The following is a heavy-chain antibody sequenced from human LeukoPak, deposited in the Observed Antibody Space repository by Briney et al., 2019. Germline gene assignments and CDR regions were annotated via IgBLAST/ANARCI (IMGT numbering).Heavy chain of an antibody. Sequence: ASVKVSCKASGYTFTSYAMHWVRQAPGQRLEWMGWINAGNGNTKYSQKFQGRVTITRDTSASTAYMELSSLRSEDTAVYYCARSQRRFLEWSFRPNWFDPWGQGTLVTVSS. CDR3: ARSQRRFLEWSFRPNWFDP. V-gene: IGHV1-3*01. J-gene: IGHJ5*02. D-gene: IGHD3-3*01. CDR1: GYTFTSYA. CDR2: INAGNGNT.